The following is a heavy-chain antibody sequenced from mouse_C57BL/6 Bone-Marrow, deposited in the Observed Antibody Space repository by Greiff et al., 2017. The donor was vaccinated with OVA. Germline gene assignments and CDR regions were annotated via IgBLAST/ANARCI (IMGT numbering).Heavy chain of an antibody. D-gene: IGHD4-1*01. CDR3: TRSFGTPYFDY. CDR2: IDPETGGT. V-gene: IGHV1-15*01. CDR1: GYTFTDYE. Sequence: QVQLQQSGAELVRPGASVTLSCKASGYTFTDYEMHWVKQTPVHGLEWIGAIDPETGGTAYNQKFKGKAILTADKSSSTAYMELRSLTSEDSAVYYCTRSFGTPYFDYWGQGTTLTVSS. J-gene: IGHJ2*01.